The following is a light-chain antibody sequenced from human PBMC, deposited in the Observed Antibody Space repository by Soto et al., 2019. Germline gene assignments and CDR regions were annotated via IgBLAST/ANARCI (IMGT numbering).Light chain of an antibody. CDR1: QSVDAC. V-gene: IGKV3-11*01. CDR3: QQRSNWAPT. J-gene: IGKJ1*01. CDR2: DAS. Sequence: EIVLTQTPATLSLSPGERATLSCRASQSVDACLAWYQQRPGQAPRLLIFDASNRATGIPTRFSGSGSGTDFTLTISSLEPEDFAVYYCQQRSNWAPTFGQGTKVEIK.